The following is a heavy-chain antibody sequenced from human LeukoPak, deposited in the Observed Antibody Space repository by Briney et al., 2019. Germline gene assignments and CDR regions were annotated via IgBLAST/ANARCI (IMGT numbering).Heavy chain of an antibody. J-gene: IGHJ6*03. CDR3: ARAGTGRYMDV. Sequence: GASVKVSCKASGYTFTSYGISWVRQAPGQGLEWMGWISGYNSNTKYAQKVQDRITMTTDRSTSTAYMELGTLRSDDTGVYFCARAGTGRYMDVWGKGTTVTASS. V-gene: IGHV1-18*01. CDR2: ISGYNSNT. CDR1: GYTFTSYG. D-gene: IGHD1-14*01.